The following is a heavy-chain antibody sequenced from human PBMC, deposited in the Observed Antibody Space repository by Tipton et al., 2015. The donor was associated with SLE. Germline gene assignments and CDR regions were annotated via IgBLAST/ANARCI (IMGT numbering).Heavy chain of an antibody. D-gene: IGHD3-10*01. Sequence: TLSLTCSVSGVSISTYYWSWIRQSPGKGLEWIGFFYFSGSSQYNPSLKSRDAISADTSNNQFSLELRSVTAADTAVYYCARHLGVIVAFEVWGQGTVLTVSS. J-gene: IGHJ3*01. CDR2: FYFSGSS. CDR3: ARHLGVIVAFEV. CDR1: GVSISTYY. V-gene: IGHV4-59*01.